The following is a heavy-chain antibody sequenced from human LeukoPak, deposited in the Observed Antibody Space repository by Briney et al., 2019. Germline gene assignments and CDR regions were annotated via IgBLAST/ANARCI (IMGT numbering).Heavy chain of an antibody. CDR2: ISSSSSYI. CDR1: GFTFSSYS. D-gene: IGHD2-15*01. CDR3: ARYCSGGSCYDSEYYYMDV. V-gene: IGHV3-21*01. Sequence: KPGGSLRLSCAASGFTFSSYSMNWVRQAPGKGLEWVSSISSSSSYIYYADSVKGRFTTSRDNAKNSLHLQMNSLRAEDTAVYYCARYCSGGSCYDSEYYYMDVWGKGTTVTVSS. J-gene: IGHJ6*03.